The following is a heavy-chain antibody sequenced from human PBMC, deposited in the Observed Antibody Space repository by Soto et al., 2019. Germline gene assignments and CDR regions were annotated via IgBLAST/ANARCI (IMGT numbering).Heavy chain of an antibody. D-gene: IGHD5-18*01. V-gene: IGHV4-59*08. CDR1: GGSISSYY. CDR2: IYYSGST. J-gene: IGHJ4*02. Sequence: SDTLSLTSTVSGGSISSYYGSWIRQPPGKGLEWIGYIYYSGSTNYNPSLTSRVTISVDTSKNQFSLKLSSVTAADTAVYYCARHRYSYGVYYFDYWGQGTLVTVSS. CDR3: ARHRYSYGVYYFDY.